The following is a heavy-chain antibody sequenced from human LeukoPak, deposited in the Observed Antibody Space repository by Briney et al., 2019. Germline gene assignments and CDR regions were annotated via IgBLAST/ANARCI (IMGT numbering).Heavy chain of an antibody. CDR2: IGYDGSNK. D-gene: IGHD3-22*01. CDR1: GFTFSDYA. CDR3: ARDPPTYYYDSSGENAFDY. J-gene: IGHJ4*02. V-gene: IGHV3-33*01. Sequence: GGSLRLSCAASGFTFSDYAMHWVRQAPGKGLEWVAVIGYDGSNKYDADSVKGRFTISRDNSKNMMYLQMNSLRAEDTAVYYCARDPPTYYYDSSGENAFDYWGQGTLVTVSS.